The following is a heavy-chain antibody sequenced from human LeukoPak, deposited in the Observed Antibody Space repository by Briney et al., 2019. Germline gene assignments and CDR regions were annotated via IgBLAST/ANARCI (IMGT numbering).Heavy chain of an antibody. CDR3: AKRGDGGHKSLEY. V-gene: IGHV3-30*18. J-gene: IGHJ4*02. D-gene: IGHD3-16*01. Sequence: GGSLRLSCAASGFIFSSYSMNWVRQAPGKGLKWVATITYDGSSEYYADSVKDRFTVSRENSKNTLYLQMSSLKTEDTAVYYCAKRGDGGHKSLEYWGQGTLVIVSS. CDR2: ITYDGSSE. CDR1: GFIFSSYS.